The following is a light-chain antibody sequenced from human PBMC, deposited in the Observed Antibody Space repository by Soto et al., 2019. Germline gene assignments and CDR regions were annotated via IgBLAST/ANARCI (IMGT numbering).Light chain of an antibody. J-gene: IGKJ1*01. V-gene: IGKV3-20*01. CDR2: GAS. CDR3: HDSDIWT. CDR1: QSFNSIY. Sequence: EIVLTQSPGTLSLSPGERATLSCRASQSFNSIYLAWYQQKPGQAPRLLIYGASSRATGIPDRFSGSGDGTDFTRTISRLEPEDFAVYYCHDSDIWTFGQGTKVEIK.